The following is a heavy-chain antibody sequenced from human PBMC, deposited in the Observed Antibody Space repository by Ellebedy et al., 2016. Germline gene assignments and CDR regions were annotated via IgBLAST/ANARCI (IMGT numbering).Heavy chain of an antibody. CDR3: ARVRLWFDP. V-gene: IGHV4-39*07. J-gene: IGHJ5*02. CDR1: GVSIVSNTLY. Sequence: SETLSLTCTVSGVSIVSNTLYWGWIRQPPGRGLEWIGNINYNGMTFHNPSLKSRVTMSVDTSNNQFSLMLTSVTAADTAVYYCARVRLWFDPWGQGTLVTDSS. CDR2: INYNGMT. D-gene: IGHD6-25*01.